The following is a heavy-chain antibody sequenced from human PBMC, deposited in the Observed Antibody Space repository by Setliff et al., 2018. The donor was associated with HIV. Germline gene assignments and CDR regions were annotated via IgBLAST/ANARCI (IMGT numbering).Heavy chain of an antibody. CDR1: GGSIDTTNYY. Sequence: SETLSLTCTVSGGSIDTTNYYWAWIRQSPGKGLEWIGSIYYDGDASYNPSLKSRVTMSVDTSKNQFSLKLNSVTAADTAVYYCARDLPDLTGRSLDPWGQGTLVTVSS. CDR3: ARDLPDLTGRSLDP. V-gene: IGHV4-39*07. J-gene: IGHJ5*02. D-gene: IGHD7-27*01. CDR2: IYYDGDA.